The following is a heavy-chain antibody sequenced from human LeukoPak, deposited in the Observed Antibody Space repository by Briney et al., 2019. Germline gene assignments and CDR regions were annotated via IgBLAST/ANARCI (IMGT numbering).Heavy chain of an antibody. CDR2: TWYDGGNK. D-gene: IGHD2-2*01. CDR3: ARVCSISLIDY. V-gene: IGHV3-33*01. J-gene: IGHJ4*02. Sequence: GGSLRLSCAASGFTFSSYGMHWARRAPGKGLEWVAVTWYDGGNKFYADSVKGRFTVSRDNSRNTLYLQLNSLRVEDTATYYCARVCSISLIDYWGQGTLVTVSS. CDR1: GFTFSSYG.